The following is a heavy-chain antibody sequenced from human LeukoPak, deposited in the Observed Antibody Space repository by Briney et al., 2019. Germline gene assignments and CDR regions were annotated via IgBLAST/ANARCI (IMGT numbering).Heavy chain of an antibody. D-gene: IGHD3-3*01. Sequence: PSETLSLTCTVSGGSISSSSYYWGWIRQPPGKGLEWIGSIYYSGSTYYNPSLKSRVTISVDTSKNQFSLKLSSVTAADTAVYYCARVDRFLEWLLGYWGQGTLVAVSS. V-gene: IGHV4-39*01. J-gene: IGHJ4*02. CDR3: ARVDRFLEWLLGY. CDR2: IYYSGST. CDR1: GGSISSSSYY.